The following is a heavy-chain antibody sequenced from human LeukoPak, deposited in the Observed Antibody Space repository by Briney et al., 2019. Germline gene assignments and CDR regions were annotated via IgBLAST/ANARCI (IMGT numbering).Heavy chain of an antibody. CDR2: INYSGST. Sequence: SETLSLTCTVYGGSFSSYYWHWFRQPPGKGPQWIGEINYSGSTKYNPSLKSRVTISIDTSKNQFSLKLSSVTAADTAVYYCAQWGDNMDVWGKGTTVIVSS. CDR1: GGSFSSYY. V-gene: IGHV4-34*01. D-gene: IGHD1-26*01. J-gene: IGHJ6*03. CDR3: AQWGDNMDV.